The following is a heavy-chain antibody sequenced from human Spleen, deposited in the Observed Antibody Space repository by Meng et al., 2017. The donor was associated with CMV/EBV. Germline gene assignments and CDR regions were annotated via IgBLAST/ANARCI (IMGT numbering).Heavy chain of an antibody. V-gene: IGHV3-21*01. CDR1: GFTFSSYS. D-gene: IGHD6-19*01. CDR3: VKDRVVQWLAAEVDYYGMDA. Sequence: GGSLRLSCAASGFTFSSYSMNWVRQAPGKGLEWVSSISSSSSYIYYADSVKGRFTTSRDNAKNTLYLQMNSLRGEDTAVYYCVKDRVVQWLAAEVDYYGMDAWGQGTTVTVSS. CDR2: ISSSSSYI. J-gene: IGHJ6*02.